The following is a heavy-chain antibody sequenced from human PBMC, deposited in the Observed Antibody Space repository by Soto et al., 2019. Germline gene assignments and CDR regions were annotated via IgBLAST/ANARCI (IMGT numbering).Heavy chain of an antibody. V-gene: IGHV3-30-3*01. CDR2: ISYDGSNK. J-gene: IGHJ6*02. CDR1: GFTFSSYA. D-gene: IGHD2-21*02. CDR3: ARDVRHIVVVTAISYYYYYGMDV. Sequence: PGGSLRLSCAASGFTFSSYAMHWVRQAPGKGLEWVAVISYDGSNKYYADSVKGRFTISRDNSKNTLYLQMDSLRAEDTAVYYCARDVRHIVVVTAISYYYYYGMDVWGQGTTVTVSS.